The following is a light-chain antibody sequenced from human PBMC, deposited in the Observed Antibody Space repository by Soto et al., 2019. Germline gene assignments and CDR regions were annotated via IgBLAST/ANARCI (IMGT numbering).Light chain of an antibody. V-gene: IGLV2-14*02. J-gene: IGLJ3*02. CDR2: EGT. CDR3: GSFTTSRIWV. CDR1: SSDVGSYDL. Sequence: QSALTQPASVSGPPGQSIVISCNGSSSDVGSYDLVSWYLQYPGKAPKVIIFEGTKRPSGVSDRFSGSKSGNTASLTISGLQVEDEAEYFCGSFTTSRIWVFGGGTKLTVL.